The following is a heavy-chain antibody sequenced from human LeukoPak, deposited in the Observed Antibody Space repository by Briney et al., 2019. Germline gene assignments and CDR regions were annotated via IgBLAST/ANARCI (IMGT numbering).Heavy chain of an antibody. V-gene: IGHV1-2*02. CDR3: ARGLDDYGDYSDAFDI. D-gene: IGHD4-17*01. CDR2: INPNSGGT. J-gene: IGHJ3*02. CDR1: GYTFTGYY. Sequence: GASVKLSCTASGYTFTGYYMHWVRQAPGQGLEWMGWINPNSGGTNYAQKFQGRVTMTRDTSISTAYMELSRLRSDDTAVYYCARGLDDYGDYSDAFDIWGQGTMATVSS.